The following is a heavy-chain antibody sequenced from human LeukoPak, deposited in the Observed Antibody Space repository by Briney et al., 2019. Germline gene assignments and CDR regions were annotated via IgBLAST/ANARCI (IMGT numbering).Heavy chain of an antibody. J-gene: IGHJ4*02. D-gene: IGHD3-22*01. CDR2: IYYSGST. V-gene: IGHV4-59*01. CDR3: ARVSPPYYYDSSGELDY. CDR1: GGSISSYY. Sequence: SETLSLTCTVSGGSISSYYWSWIRQPPGKGLEWIGYIYYSGSTNYNPSLKSRVTISVDTSKNQFSLRLSSVTAADTAVYYCARVSPPYYYDSSGELDYWGQGTLVTVS.